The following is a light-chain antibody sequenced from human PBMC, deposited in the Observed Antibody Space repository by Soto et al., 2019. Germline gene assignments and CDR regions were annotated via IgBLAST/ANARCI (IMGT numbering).Light chain of an antibody. CDR2: AAS. V-gene: IGKV3-15*01. CDR1: QSVSSD. CDR3: QQYSDWPT. Sequence: EIVMTQSPATLSVSPGERATLSCRASQSVSSDLAWYQQKPGQAPRLLIYAASTRATDIPARFSGGGSGTEFTLTISSLQSEDFAVYYCQQYSDWPTFGQGTKVEIK. J-gene: IGKJ1*01.